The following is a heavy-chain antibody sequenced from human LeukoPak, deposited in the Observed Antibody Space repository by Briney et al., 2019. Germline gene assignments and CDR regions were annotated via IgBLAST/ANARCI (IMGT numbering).Heavy chain of an antibody. CDR1: GFTFTNHG. CDR3: VRDFEWGFDH. CDR2: IRNVGNNK. J-gene: IGHJ4*02. D-gene: IGHD3-9*01. Sequence: GGSERLSCAASGFTFTNHGMHWVRQAPGKGLEWVAFIRNVGNNKYHADSVKGRFTISRDNSKSTQYLQMNSLRAEDTALYYCVRDFEWGFDHWGQGTLVTVSS. V-gene: IGHV3-30*02.